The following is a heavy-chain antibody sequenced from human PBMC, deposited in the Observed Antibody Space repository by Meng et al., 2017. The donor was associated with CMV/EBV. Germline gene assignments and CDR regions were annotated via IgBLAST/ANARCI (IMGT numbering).Heavy chain of an antibody. CDR1: GGTFSSYA. Sequence: VRLVHDGAEVKKPGCSVKVSCKASGGTFSSYAISWVRQAPGQGLEWMGGIIPIFGTANYAQKFQGRVTITADESTSTAYMELSSLRSEDTAVYYCAREGYCGGDCFYDYWGQGTLVTVSS. D-gene: IGHD2-21*02. CDR2: IIPIFGTA. CDR3: AREGYCGGDCFYDY. V-gene: IGHV1-69*12. J-gene: IGHJ4*02.